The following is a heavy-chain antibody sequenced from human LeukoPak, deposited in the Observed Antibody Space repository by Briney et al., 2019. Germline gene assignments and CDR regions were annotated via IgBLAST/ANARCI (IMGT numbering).Heavy chain of an antibody. CDR3: ARVCSTSCYGAFDI. J-gene: IGHJ3*02. V-gene: IGHV3-74*01. CDR2: INSDGSST. CDR1: GFTFSSYW. Sequence: GGSPRLSCAASGFTFSSYWMHWVRQAPGKGLVWVSRINSDGSSTSYADSVKGRFTISRDNAKNSLYLQMNSLRAEDTAVYYCARVCSTSCYGAFDIWDQGTMVTVSS. D-gene: IGHD2-2*01.